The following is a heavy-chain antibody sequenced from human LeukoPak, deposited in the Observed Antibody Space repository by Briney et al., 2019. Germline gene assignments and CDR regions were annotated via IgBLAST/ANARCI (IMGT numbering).Heavy chain of an antibody. CDR3: ARGVAAAGTHYYYYGRDV. D-gene: IGHD6-13*01. CDR1: GFTFSSYA. J-gene: IGHJ6*02. Sequence: GGSLRLSCAASGFTFSSYAMSWVRQAPGKGLEWVSAINGSGGSTYYADSVKGRFTISRDNAKNSLYLQMNSLRAEDTAVYYCARGVAAAGTHYYYYGRDVWGQGTTVTVSS. V-gene: IGHV3-23*01. CDR2: INGSGGST.